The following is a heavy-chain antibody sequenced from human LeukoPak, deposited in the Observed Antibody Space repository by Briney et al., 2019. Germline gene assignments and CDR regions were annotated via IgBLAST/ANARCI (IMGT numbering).Heavy chain of an antibody. Sequence: KPSETLSLTCSVSGGSISSSSNYWHWIRQPPGKGLEWIGSMYYSGSTYYNPSLKSRVTISVDTSKKQLSLRLSSVTAADTAVYYCAKEAPTDYAFDIWGQGTMVTVS. CDR3: AKEAPTDYAFDI. CDR2: MYYSGST. CDR1: GGSISSSSNY. D-gene: IGHD3/OR15-3a*01. V-gene: IGHV4-39*07. J-gene: IGHJ3*02.